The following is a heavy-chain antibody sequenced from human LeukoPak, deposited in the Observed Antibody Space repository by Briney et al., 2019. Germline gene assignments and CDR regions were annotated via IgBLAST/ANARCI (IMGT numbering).Heavy chain of an antibody. D-gene: IGHD3-10*01. Sequence: GGSLRLSCAASGFIFSDYGMHWVRQAPGKGLEWVAVIWYDESNEFYSDSVKGRFTISRDNSKNTLYLQMNSLRAEDTAVYYCAKDMAYWGQGTLVTVSS. CDR3: AKDMAY. CDR1: GFIFSDYG. CDR2: IWYDESNE. J-gene: IGHJ4*02. V-gene: IGHV3-33*06.